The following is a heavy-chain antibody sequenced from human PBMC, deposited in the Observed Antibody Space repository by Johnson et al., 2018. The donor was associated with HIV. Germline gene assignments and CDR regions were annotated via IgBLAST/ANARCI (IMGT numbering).Heavy chain of an antibody. CDR1: GFSFSSYA. D-gene: IGHD7-27*01. J-gene: IGHJ3*02. CDR3: STPRPNWGWNAFHI. CDR2: ISGNGVST. V-gene: IGHV3-64*01. Sequence: VQLVESGGGVVQPGGSLRLSCAASGFSFSSYAMHWVRQAPGKGLEYVSGISGNGVSTYYANSVKGRFTISRDNSKNTMYLQMGSLKTEDTAVYYCSTPRPNWGWNAFHIWGQGTMVTVSS.